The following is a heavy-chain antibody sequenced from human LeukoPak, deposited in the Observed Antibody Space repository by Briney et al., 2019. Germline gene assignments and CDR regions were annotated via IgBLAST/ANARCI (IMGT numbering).Heavy chain of an antibody. Sequence: GGSLRLSCAASGSTFDDHGMSWVRQVPGKGLEWVAGINWNGGSTGYADSVKGRFTISRDNAKNSLFLQMNSLRAEDTALYYCAMGDSSGWYFDYWGQGTLVTVPS. V-gene: IGHV3-20*04. CDR2: INWNGGST. D-gene: IGHD6-19*01. CDR3: AMGDSSGWYFDY. J-gene: IGHJ4*02. CDR1: GSTFDDHG.